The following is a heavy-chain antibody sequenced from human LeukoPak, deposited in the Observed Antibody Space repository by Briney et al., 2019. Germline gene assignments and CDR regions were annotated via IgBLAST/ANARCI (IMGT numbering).Heavy chain of an antibody. V-gene: IGHV3-30*02. J-gene: IGHJ4*02. Sequence: PGGSLRLSCAASGFTFSSYAMSWVRQAPGKGLEWVAFIRYDGSNKYYADSVKGRFTISRDNSKNTLYLQMNSLRAEDTAVYYCAKVEYSSSWYALYYFDYWGQGTLVTVSS. CDR1: GFTFSSYA. CDR2: IRYDGSNK. CDR3: AKVEYSSSWYALYYFDY. D-gene: IGHD6-13*01.